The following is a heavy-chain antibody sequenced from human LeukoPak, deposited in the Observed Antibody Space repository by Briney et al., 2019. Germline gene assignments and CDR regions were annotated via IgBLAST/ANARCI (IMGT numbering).Heavy chain of an antibody. J-gene: IGHJ4*02. Sequence: ASVKVSRKSSRYTFTGYYMHWVRQAPGQGLEWMGWINSNSGGTNNAQKFRGGTTTTSDTNSNTSLMERSRLTADAAAEYYCTRGRVPAAILVYWGQGTLVTVSS. D-gene: IGHD2-2*01. V-gene: IGHV1-2*02. CDR2: INSNSGGT. CDR3: TRGRVPAAILVY. CDR1: RYTFTGYY.